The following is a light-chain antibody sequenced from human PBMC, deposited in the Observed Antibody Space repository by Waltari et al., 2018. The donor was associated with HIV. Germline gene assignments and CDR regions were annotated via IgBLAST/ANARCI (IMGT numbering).Light chain of an antibody. J-gene: IGLJ3*02. CDR2: EDD. V-gene: IGLV2-23*01. CDR3: CSYAGSTTWL. CDR1: SSDVGSYNL. Sequence: SALTQPASVSGSPGQAITVSCTGSSSDVGSYNLVSWYQQHPGKAPKLMIYEDDKRPSGVSNRCSGSKSGNTASLTISGLQAEDEADYYCCSYAGSTTWLFGGGTKLTFL.